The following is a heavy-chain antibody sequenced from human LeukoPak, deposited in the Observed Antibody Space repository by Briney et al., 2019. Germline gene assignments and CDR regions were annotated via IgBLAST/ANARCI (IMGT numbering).Heavy chain of an antibody. CDR1: GFTFSSYS. CDR3: ATKVAGTSHFAN. Sequence: GGSLRLSCAASGFTFSSYSMNWVRQAPGKGLEWVSSISSSSSYIYYADSVKGRFTISRDNAKNSLYLQMNSLRAEDTAVYYCATKVAGTSHFANWGQGTLVTVSS. V-gene: IGHV3-21*01. D-gene: IGHD6-19*01. J-gene: IGHJ4*02. CDR2: ISSSSSYI.